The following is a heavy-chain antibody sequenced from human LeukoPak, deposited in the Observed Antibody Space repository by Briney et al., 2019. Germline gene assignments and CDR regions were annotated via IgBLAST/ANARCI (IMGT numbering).Heavy chain of an antibody. CDR3: AREYCTSCPPRFDP. D-gene: IGHD2-2*01. Sequence: SETLSLTCTVSGGSISSYYWSWIRQPAGKGLEWIGRIYTSGSTNYSPSLKSRVTMSVDTSKNQFSLKLSSVTAADTAVYYCAREYCTSCPPRFDPWGQGTLVTVSS. CDR2: IYTSGST. CDR1: GGSISSYY. J-gene: IGHJ5*02. V-gene: IGHV4-4*07.